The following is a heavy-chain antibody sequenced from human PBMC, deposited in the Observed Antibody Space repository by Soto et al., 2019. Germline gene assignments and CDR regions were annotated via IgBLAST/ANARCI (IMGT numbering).Heavy chain of an antibody. CDR2: IGGSGGST. D-gene: IGHD5-18*01. CDR1: GFTFSSYA. V-gene: IGHV3-23*01. CDR3: AKVFGYSYGYFLDY. Sequence: PGGSLRLSCAASGFTFSSYAMTWVRQAPGKGLEWVSGIGGSGGSTYYADSVKGRFTISRDNSKNTLYLQMNSLRAEDTAVYHCAKVFGYSYGYFLDYWGQGTLVTVSS. J-gene: IGHJ4*02.